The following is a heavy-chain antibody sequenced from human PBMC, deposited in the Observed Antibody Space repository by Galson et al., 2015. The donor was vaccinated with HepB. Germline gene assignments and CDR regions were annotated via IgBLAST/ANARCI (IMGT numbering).Heavy chain of an antibody. D-gene: IGHD6-13*01. CDR3: ARDQGDLYSSSWYDMGAFDI. CDR2: ISTNGGST. J-gene: IGHJ3*02. Sequence: SLRLSCAASGFTFSDYSMHWVRQAPGKGLEYVSAISTNGGSTYYANSVKGRFTISRDFSKNTVYLQMDSLRPEDMAVYYCARDQGDLYSSSWYDMGAFDIWGQGTMVTVSS. V-gene: IGHV3-64*01. CDR1: GFTFSDYS.